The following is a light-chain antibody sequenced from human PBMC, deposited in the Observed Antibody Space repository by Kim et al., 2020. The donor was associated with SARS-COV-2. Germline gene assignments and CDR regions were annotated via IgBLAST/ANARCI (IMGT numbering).Light chain of an antibody. J-gene: IGLJ2*01. CDR3: QVWDRSSDHPNVV. Sequence: SYELTQPPSVSVAPGKTARITCGGNNIGSKSVHWYQQKPGQAPVLVIYYDSDRPSGIPERFSGSNSGNTATLTISRVEAGDEADYYCQVWDRSSDHPNVV. V-gene: IGLV3-21*04. CDR2: YDS. CDR1: NIGSKS.